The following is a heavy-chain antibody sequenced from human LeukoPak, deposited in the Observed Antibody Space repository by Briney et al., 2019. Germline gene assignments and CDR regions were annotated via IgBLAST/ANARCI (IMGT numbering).Heavy chain of an antibody. V-gene: IGHV4-39*01. J-gene: IGHJ3*01. Sequence: PSETLSLTCTVSGGSISSSSYYWGWIRQPPGKGLDWIGNIYYDGSTYYNPSLKSRVTISVDTSKNQLSLTVNSVTATDTAVYYCVRRLEVWGQGTMVTVSS. CDR2: IYYDGST. CDR3: VRRLEV. CDR1: GGSISSSSYY.